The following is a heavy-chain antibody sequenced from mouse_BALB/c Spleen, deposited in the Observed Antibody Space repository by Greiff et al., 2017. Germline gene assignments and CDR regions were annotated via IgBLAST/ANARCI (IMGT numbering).Heavy chain of an antibody. V-gene: IGHV5-17*02. CDR2: ISSGSSTI. J-gene: IGHJ2*01. CDR3: ARSYGSMNFDY. CDR1: GFTFSSFG. Sequence: EVQRVESGGGLVQPGGSRKLSCAASGFTFSSFGMHWVRQAPEKGLEWVAYISSGSSTIYYADTVKGRFTISRDNPKNTLFLQMTSLSSEDTAMYYCARSYGSMNFDYWGQGTTLTVSS. D-gene: IGHD1-1*01.